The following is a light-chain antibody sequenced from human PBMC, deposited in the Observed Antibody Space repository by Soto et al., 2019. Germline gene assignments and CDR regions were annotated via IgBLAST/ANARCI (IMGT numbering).Light chain of an antibody. CDR1: QSISRW. CDR3: QQYNTYST. CDR2: DAS. Sequence: DIQMTQSPSTLSASVGDRVTITCRASQSISRWLAWYQQKPGKAPKALLYDASTLRSGVPSRFSGGGSGTKFTLTISSLQHDDVATYYCQQYNTYSTFGQGTRLEIK. J-gene: IGKJ5*01. V-gene: IGKV1-5*01.